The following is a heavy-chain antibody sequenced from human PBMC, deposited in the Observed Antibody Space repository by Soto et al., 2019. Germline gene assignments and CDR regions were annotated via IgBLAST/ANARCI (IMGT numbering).Heavy chain of an antibody. CDR3: LTAPVVWTY. Sequence: GGSLRLSCAASGLTVNNNHMSWVRQAPGKGLEWVSIIYSGGTTYYADSVKGRFTISRDNSKNTLYLQMNSLRAEDTAVYYCLTAPVVWTYWGQGTLVTVSS. CDR2: IYSGGTT. V-gene: IGHV3-53*01. D-gene: IGHD1-1*01. J-gene: IGHJ4*02. CDR1: GLTVNNNH.